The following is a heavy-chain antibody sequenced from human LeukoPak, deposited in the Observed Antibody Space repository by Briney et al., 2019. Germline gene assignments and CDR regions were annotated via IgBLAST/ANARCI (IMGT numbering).Heavy chain of an antibody. V-gene: IGHV3-30*18. CDR2: ILYDGSNK. CDR1: GFTFSNAW. Sequence: PGGSLRLSCAASGFTFSNAWMNWVRQAPGKGLEWVAVILYDGSNKYYADSVKGRFTISRDNSKSTLYLQMNSLRAEDTAVYYCAKDGRPHVGSGWYYYFDYWGQGTLVTVSS. D-gene: IGHD6-19*01. CDR3: AKDGRPHVGSGWYYYFDY. J-gene: IGHJ4*02.